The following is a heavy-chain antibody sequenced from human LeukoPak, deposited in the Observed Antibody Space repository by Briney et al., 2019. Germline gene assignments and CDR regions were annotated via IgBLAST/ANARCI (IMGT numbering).Heavy chain of an antibody. J-gene: IGHJ4*02. CDR2: ISSSSSHI. CDR3: ARGYCSSTSCYGGFFDY. V-gene: IGHV3-21*01. Sequence: PGGSLRLSCAASGFTFSSYSMNWVRQAPGKGLEWVSSISSSSSHIYYADSVKGRFTISRDNAKNSLYLQMNSLRAEDTAVYYCARGYCSSTSCYGGFFDYWGQGTLVTVSS. D-gene: IGHD2-2*01. CDR1: GFTFSSYS.